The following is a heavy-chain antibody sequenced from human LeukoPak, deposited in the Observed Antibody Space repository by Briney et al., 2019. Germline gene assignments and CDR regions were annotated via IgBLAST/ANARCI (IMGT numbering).Heavy chain of an antibody. CDR2: ISPNSGGT. D-gene: IGHD3-10*01. CDR3: ARELGRNAFDV. V-gene: IGHV1-2*02. Sequence: ASVKVSCKASGYTFSYNHMYWIRQAPGQGLECMGWISPNSGGTNYAQKFQGRITMTGDTSISTGYMELSSLRSDDTAVYYCARELGRNAFDVWGQGTMVTVSS. CDR1: GYTFSYNH. J-gene: IGHJ3*01.